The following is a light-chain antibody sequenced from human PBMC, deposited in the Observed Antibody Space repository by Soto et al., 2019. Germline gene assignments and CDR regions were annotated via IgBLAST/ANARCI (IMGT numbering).Light chain of an antibody. CDR2: DAS. J-gene: IGKJ5*01. CDR3: QEYNSYPVS. CDR1: QSIGTW. V-gene: IGKV1-5*01. Sequence: DIQVTQSPATLSAFVGDRVTISCRARQSIGTWLAWYQQKPGKAPKLLIYDASTLESGVPSRFSGSGSGTEFTLTLSSLQPEDVATYYFQEYNSYPVSFGQGTRLDI.